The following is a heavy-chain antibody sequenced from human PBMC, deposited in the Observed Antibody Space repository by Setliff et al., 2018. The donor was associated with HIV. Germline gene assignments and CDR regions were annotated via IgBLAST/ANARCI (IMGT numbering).Heavy chain of an antibody. V-gene: IGHV1-18*01. J-gene: IGHJ3*02. D-gene: IGHD1-1*01. CDR1: GYTFTKYG. Sequence: ASVKVSCKASGYTFTKYGVSGVRQAPGQGLEWMGWISAYNGNTNYPQKIQGRVTMTTDTSTSTAYMGLSGLGFEDTAVYYCAELSSTGRWGGGAFDIWGQGTMVTVSS. CDR3: AELSSTGRWGGGAFDI. CDR2: ISAYNGNT.